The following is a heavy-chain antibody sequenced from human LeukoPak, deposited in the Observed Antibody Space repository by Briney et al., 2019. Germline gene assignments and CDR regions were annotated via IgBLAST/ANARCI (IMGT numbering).Heavy chain of an antibody. Sequence: SETLSLTRAVYGGSFSGYYWSWIRQPPGKGLEWIGEINHSGSTNYNPSLKSRVTISVDTSKNQFSLKLSSVTAADTAVYYCARVRAIWGSYRYRYYFDYWGQGTLVTVSS. CDR2: INHSGST. CDR3: ARVRAIWGSYRYRYYFDY. CDR1: GGSFSGYY. V-gene: IGHV4-34*01. J-gene: IGHJ4*02. D-gene: IGHD3-16*02.